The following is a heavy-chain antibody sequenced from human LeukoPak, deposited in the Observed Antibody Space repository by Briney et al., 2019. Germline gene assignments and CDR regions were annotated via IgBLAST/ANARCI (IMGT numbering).Heavy chain of an antibody. CDR1: GFTFSDYY. Sequence: PGGSLRLSCAASGFTFSDYYMSWIRQAPGKGLEWVSYISSSGSTIYYADSVKGRFTISRDNAKNSLYLQMNSLRAEDTAVYYCARVFTTFSGNDAFDIWGQGTMVTVSS. CDR2: ISSSGSTI. CDR3: ARVFTTFSGNDAFDI. J-gene: IGHJ3*02. V-gene: IGHV3-11*04. D-gene: IGHD3-10*02.